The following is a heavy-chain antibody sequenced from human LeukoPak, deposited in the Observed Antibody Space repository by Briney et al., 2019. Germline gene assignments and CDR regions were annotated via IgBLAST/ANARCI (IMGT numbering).Heavy chain of an antibody. CDR3: ARDRDIAARWFDP. D-gene: IGHD6-6*01. CDR1: GGTFSSYA. J-gene: IGHJ5*02. V-gene: IGHV1-69*05. CDR2: IILIFGTA. Sequence: ASVKVSCKASGGTFSSYAISWVRQAPGQGLEWMGGIILIFGTANYAQKFQGRVTITTDESTSTAYMELSSLRSEDTAVYYCARDRDIAARWFDPWGQGTLVTVSS.